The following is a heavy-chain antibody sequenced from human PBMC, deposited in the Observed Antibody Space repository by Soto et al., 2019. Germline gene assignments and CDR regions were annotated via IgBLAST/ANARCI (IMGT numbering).Heavy chain of an antibody. CDR3: ARTDIVTTNWFDP. V-gene: IGHV4-34*01. CDR2: INHGGST. CDR1: GESFIGYY. J-gene: IGHJ5*02. Sequence: QVHLQQWGAGLLKPSETLSLTCAVYGESFIGYYWTWIRQSPGKGLEWMGEINHGGSTNYNPSLKSRVAISIDTSKNQFSLKLTSVTAADTSVYYCARTDIVTTNWFDPWGQGPLVTVSS. D-gene: IGHD5-12*01.